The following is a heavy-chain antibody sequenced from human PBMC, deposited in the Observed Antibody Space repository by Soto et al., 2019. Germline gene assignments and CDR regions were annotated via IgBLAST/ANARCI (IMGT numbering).Heavy chain of an antibody. CDR2: IKQDGSEK. V-gene: IGHV3-7*04. CDR3: ARGTYYDFSNWFDP. Sequence: PGGSLRLSCAASGFTFSSYWMSWVRQAPGKGLEWVANIKQDGSEKYYVDSVKGRFTISRDNAKNSLYLQMNSLRAEDTAVYYCARGTYYDFSNWFDPWGQGTLVTVS. CDR1: GFTFSSYW. D-gene: IGHD3-3*01. J-gene: IGHJ5*02.